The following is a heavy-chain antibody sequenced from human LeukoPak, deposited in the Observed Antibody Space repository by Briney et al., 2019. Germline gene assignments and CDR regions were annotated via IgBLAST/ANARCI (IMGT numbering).Heavy chain of an antibody. V-gene: IGHV2-70*01. CDR3: ARILYRGYYDRSGVDH. J-gene: IGHJ4*02. D-gene: IGHD3-22*01. CDR2: IDWDDDK. CDR1: GFSLSTRGMC. Sequence: SGPTLVNPTQTLTLTCTFSGFSLSTRGMCVTWIRQPPGKALEWLAHIDWDDDKYYSTSLKTRLTISKDTSKNQVVLTMTNMDPVDTATYYCARILYRGYYDRSGVDHWGQGTLVTVSS.